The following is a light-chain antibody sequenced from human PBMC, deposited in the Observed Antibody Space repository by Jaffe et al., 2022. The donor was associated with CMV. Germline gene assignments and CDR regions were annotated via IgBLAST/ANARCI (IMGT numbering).Light chain of an antibody. Sequence: EIVLTQSPGTLSLSPGERATLSCRASQTVIRNFLAWYQQRPGQAPRLLIYGASSRATGIPDNFSGSGSGTDFTLTITRLEPEDFAVYYCQQYGSSPYTFGQGTRLDIE. J-gene: IGKJ2*01. CDR1: QTVIRNF. CDR2: GAS. V-gene: IGKV3-20*01. CDR3: QQYGSSPYT.